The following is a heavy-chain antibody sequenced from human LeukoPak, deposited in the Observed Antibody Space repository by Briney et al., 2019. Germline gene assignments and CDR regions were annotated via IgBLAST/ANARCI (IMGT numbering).Heavy chain of an antibody. CDR2: ISIDGSSP. J-gene: IGHJ4*02. CDR1: GFTFRNHW. CDR3: ARDQRVTGRPDIDY. Sequence: PGGSLRLSCAASGFTFRNHWMHWVRHTPGKGLVWVSRISIDGSSPTYADSVKGRFTISRDNAKNTLYLQMNNLRAEDTAMYYCARDQRVTGRPDIDYWGQGTLVIVSS. V-gene: IGHV3-74*03. D-gene: IGHD6-6*01.